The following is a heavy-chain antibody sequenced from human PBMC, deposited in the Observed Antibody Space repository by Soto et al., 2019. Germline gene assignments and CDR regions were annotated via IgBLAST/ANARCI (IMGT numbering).Heavy chain of an antibody. V-gene: IGHV3-48*03. CDR3: VRDYDTNPYWFFDL. CDR1: GFTFSVHQ. J-gene: IGHJ2*01. Sequence: QLVESGGGSVQPGGSLTLSCAASGFTFSVHQMSWFRLAPGRGLEWVSCISDSGGAVHYADSVKGRFTISRDNAKNLLFLQMTGLRGEDTATYYCVRDYDTNPYWFFDLWGRGNLGTVAA. D-gene: IGHD5-12*01. CDR2: ISDSGGAV.